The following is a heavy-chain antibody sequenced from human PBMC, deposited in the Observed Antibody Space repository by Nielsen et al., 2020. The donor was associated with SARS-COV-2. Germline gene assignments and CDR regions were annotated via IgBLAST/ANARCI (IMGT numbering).Heavy chain of an antibody. CDR3: ARGVAAVAGMFGSSSPRYYYGMDV. D-gene: IGHD6-19*01. CDR1: GYTFTSYG. CDR2: ISAYNGNT. J-gene: IGHJ6*02. Sequence: ASVKVSCKASGYTFTSYGISWVRQAPGQGLEWMGWISAYNGNTNYAQKLQGRVTMTTDTSTSTAYMELRSLRSDDTAVYYCARGVAAVAGMFGSSSPRYYYGMDVWGQGTTVTVSS. V-gene: IGHV1-18*01.